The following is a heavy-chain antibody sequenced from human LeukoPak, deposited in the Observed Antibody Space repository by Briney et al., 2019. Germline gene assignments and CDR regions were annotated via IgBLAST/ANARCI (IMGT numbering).Heavy chain of an antibody. CDR3: AKEGLLRFLEWFFDY. CDR2: IRYDGSNK. V-gene: IGHV3-30*02. Sequence: GGSLRLSCAASGFTFSSYGMHWVRQAPGKGLEWVAFIRYDGSNKYYADSMKGRFTISRDNSKNTLYLQMNSLRAEDTAVYYCAKEGLLRFLEWFFDYWGQGTLVTVSS. J-gene: IGHJ4*02. D-gene: IGHD3-3*01. CDR1: GFTFSSYG.